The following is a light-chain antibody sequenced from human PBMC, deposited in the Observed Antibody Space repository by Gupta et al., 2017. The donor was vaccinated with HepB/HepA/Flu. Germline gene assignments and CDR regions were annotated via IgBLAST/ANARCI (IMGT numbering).Light chain of an antibody. J-gene: IGKJ2*01. CDR2: GTS. Sequence: IVMTQSPATLSLPPGPRATLSCSASQSVSSRLAWYQERPGQVPRLPMYGTSTRATGIPARFSGSGSGREFTLTISSLQSEDFAVYYCQQENDWPNLFGQGTKLEIK. CDR1: QSVSSR. V-gene: IGKV3-15*01. CDR3: QQENDWPNL.